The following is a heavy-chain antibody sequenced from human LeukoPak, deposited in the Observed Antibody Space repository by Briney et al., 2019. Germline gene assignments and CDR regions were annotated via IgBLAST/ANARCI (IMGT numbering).Heavy chain of an antibody. Sequence: SSETLSLTCTVSGGSISSSSYSWGWIRQPPGKGLEWLGSIYYSGSTYYNPSLKSRVTISVDTSKNQFSLKLSSVTAADTAVYYCARQSLWFGESAPRDGSWFDPWGQGTLVAVSS. CDR1: GGSISSSSYS. J-gene: IGHJ5*02. V-gene: IGHV4-39*01. D-gene: IGHD3-10*01. CDR3: ARQSLWFGESAPRDGSWFDP. CDR2: IYYSGST.